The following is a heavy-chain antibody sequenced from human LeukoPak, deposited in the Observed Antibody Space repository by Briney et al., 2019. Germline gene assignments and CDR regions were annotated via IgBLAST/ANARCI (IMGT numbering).Heavy chain of an antibody. Sequence: SETLSLTCSVSGGSITSGTYCWSWIRQPAGKGLEWIGRIYTSGSTNYNPSLKSRVAISVDTSKNQFSLKLSSVTAADTAVYYCAREVGGYSYRPTELYWYFDLWARGTLVTVSS. CDR2: IYTSGST. J-gene: IGHJ2*01. CDR3: AREVGGYSYRPTELYWYFDL. CDR1: GGSITSGTYC. D-gene: IGHD5-12*01. V-gene: IGHV4-61*02.